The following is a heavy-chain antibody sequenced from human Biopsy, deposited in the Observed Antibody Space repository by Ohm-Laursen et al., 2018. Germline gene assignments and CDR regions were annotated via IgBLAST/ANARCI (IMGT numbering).Heavy chain of an antibody. CDR3: AKDLSVYYYSGIDV. CDR1: GFTFRTYG. CDR2: ISYDQITK. V-gene: IGHV3-30*18. J-gene: IGHJ6*02. D-gene: IGHD5/OR15-5a*01. Sequence: SLRLSCAAPGFTFRTYGMHWVRLAPGKGLEWVAVISYDQITKHYADSVRGRFTISRDNSKNTLYLQVNSLRAEDTAVYYCAKDLSVYYYSGIDVWGQGTTVTVSS.